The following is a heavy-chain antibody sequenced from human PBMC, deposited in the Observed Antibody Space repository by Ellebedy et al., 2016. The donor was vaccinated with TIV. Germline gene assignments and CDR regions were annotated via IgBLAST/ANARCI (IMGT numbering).Heavy chain of an antibody. J-gene: IGHJ4*02. CDR2: IYAGGST. D-gene: IGHD2-15*01. CDR3: ASLYCSRGSCFIDY. CDR1: GFTFSGFE. V-gene: IGHV3-66*01. Sequence: GESLKISCATSGFTFSGFEMNWVRQAPGTGLAWVATIYAGGSTEYADSVKRRCTFSRDDSKNMVFLQMARLSAEDTAVYLCASLYCSRGSCFIDYWGLGTLVHVSA.